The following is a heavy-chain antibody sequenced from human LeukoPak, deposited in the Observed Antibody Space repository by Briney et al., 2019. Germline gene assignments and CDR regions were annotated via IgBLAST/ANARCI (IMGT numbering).Heavy chain of an antibody. D-gene: IGHD2-21*02. J-gene: IGHJ4*02. CDR2: INPNSGGT. V-gene: IGHV1-2*02. CDR1: GYTFTGNH. CDR3: ARGGSTDSIHSCGGNCYFLDY. Sequence: ASVKLSCKASGYTFTGNHMHWVRQAPGQGLEWMGCINPNSGGTNYAQKFQGRVIMTRDTSISTAYMELSRLGSDDTAVYYCARGGSTDSIHSCGGNCYFLDYWGQGTLVTVSS.